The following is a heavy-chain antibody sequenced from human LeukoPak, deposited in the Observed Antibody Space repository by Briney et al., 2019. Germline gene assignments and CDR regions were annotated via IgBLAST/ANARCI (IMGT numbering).Heavy chain of an antibody. J-gene: IGHJ4*02. CDR1: GGSISSYY. D-gene: IGHD3-10*01. Sequence: PSETLSLTCTVSGGSISSYYWSWIRQPPGKGLEWIGYIYYSGSTNYNPSLKSRVTISVDTSKNQFSLKLSSVTAADTAVYYCARGYYYGSGTQTHPFDYWGQGTLVTVSS. V-gene: IGHV4-59*12. CDR3: ARGYYYGSGTQTHPFDY. CDR2: IYYSGST.